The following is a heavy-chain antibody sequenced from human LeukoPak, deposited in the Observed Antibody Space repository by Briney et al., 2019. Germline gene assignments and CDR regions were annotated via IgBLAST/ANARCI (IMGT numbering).Heavy chain of an antibody. CDR1: GFTFSSHS. D-gene: IGHD4-17*01. V-gene: IGHV3-21*01. Sequence: RGSLRLSCASSGFTFSSHSINWVRQAPGKGLEWVSSISSSSSFRYYADSVRGRFTISRDNAKNSVYLQMNSLRAEDTAVYYCARNVPHYGDYSAANYYYYGMDVWGQGTTVTVSS. J-gene: IGHJ6*02. CDR3: ARNVPHYGDYSAANYYYYGMDV. CDR2: ISSSSSFR.